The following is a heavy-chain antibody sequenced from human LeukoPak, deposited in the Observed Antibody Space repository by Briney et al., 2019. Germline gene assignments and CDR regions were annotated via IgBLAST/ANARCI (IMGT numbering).Heavy chain of an antibody. CDR1: GFTFSNSA. J-gene: IGHJ4*02. Sequence: GGSLRLSCAASGFTFSNSAMNWVRQVPGKGLEWVSSIDYGSSHIYYAASVRGRFTISRDNARNSVYLQMNSLRVEDTAVYYCARDPLRYLRVGHYDYWGQGTLVASSA. CDR2: IDYGSSHI. V-gene: IGHV3-21*01. CDR3: ARDPLRYLRVGHYDY. D-gene: IGHD3-9*01.